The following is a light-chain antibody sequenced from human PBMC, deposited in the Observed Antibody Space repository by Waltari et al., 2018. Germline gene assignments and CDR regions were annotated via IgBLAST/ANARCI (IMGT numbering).Light chain of an antibody. Sequence: QSALTQPASVSGSPGQSITISCTGTSSDVGGYNYVSWYQQHPGKAPKLMIYEVSNRPSGFSNRFSGSKSGNTASLTISGLQAEDEADYYCSSYTSSSTLVFGGGTKLTVI. J-gene: IGLJ2*01. CDR1: SSDVGGYNY. CDR2: EVS. CDR3: SSYTSSSTLV. V-gene: IGLV2-14*01.